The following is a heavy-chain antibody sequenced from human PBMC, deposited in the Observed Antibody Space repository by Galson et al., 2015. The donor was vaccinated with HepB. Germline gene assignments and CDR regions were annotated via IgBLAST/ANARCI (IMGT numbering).Heavy chain of an antibody. D-gene: IGHD2/OR15-2a*01. J-gene: IGHJ4*02. V-gene: IGHV5-51*03. CDR1: GYYFPTWW. CDR3: ARRRFDSSTTYNFDY. Sequence: QSGAEVKKSGESLKISCKGSGYYFPTWWIGWVRQRPGKGLEWMGIIFPDDSDTRYSPSFQGQVTMSAGRSINTAYLQWSSLKASDTAMYYCARRRFDSSTTYNFDYWGPGILVTVSS. CDR2: IFPDDSDT.